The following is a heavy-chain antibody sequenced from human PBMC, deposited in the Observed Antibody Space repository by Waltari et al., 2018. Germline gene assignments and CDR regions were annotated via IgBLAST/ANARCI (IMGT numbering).Heavy chain of an antibody. Sequence: VESGGGLVQPGGSLRLSCAASGFTFSTYWMSWVRQAPGEGLECVANIKTDGSENFYVDSWRGRFTISRDNAKDSLSLQMSTLRDEDTGRYYCARDWSGSGRGINYWGQGTLVTVSS. CDR2: IKTDGSEN. V-gene: IGHV3-7*01. J-gene: IGHJ4*02. D-gene: IGHD3-3*01. CDR1: GFTFSTYW. CDR3: ARDWSGSGRGINY.